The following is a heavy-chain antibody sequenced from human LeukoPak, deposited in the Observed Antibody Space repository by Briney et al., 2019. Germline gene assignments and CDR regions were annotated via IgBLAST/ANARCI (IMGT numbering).Heavy chain of an antibody. D-gene: IGHD4-23*01. Sequence: GGSLRLSCAASGFSFSSYGMHWVRQAPGKGLEWVTFIRYDGGNKYYADSVKGRFTISRDNSKNTLYLQMNSLRAEDTAVYYCATLGVVTPAVVVDYWGQGTLVTVSS. V-gene: IGHV3-30*02. CDR2: IRYDGGNK. CDR1: GFSFSSYG. J-gene: IGHJ4*02. CDR3: ATLGVVTPAVVVDY.